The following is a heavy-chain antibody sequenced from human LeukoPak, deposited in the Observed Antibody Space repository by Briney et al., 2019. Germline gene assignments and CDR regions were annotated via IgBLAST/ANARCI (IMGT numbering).Heavy chain of an antibody. Sequence: TGGSLRLSCVASGFTFSSYEMNWVRQAPGKGLEWVSYISSSGTTTFYADSVKGRFTISRDNAKNSLYLQMNSLRAEDTAVYYCARGGRYKYYYDSSDDGYWGQGTLVTVSS. V-gene: IGHV3-48*03. D-gene: IGHD3-22*01. CDR3: ARGGRYKYYYDSSDDGY. CDR2: ISSSGTTT. CDR1: GFTFSSYE. J-gene: IGHJ4*02.